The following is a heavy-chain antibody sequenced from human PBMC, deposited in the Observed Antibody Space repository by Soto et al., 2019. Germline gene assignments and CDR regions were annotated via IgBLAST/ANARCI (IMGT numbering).Heavy chain of an antibody. V-gene: IGHV4-31*03. CDR3: ARGSAAPGTYGMDV. CDR2: IYYSGNT. Sequence: QVQLQESGPGLVKPPQTLSLICTVSGGSISSGGYSWSWIRQHPGKGLEWIGYIYYSGNTYYNPSLESRVTISVDTSKNQFSLKVTSLTVADTAVYYCARGSAAPGTYGMDVWGQGTTVTVSS. D-gene: IGHD6-25*01. CDR1: GGSISSGGYS. J-gene: IGHJ6*02.